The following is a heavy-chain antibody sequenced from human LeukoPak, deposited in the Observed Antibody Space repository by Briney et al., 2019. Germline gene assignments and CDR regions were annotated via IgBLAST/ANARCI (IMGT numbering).Heavy chain of an antibody. D-gene: IGHD6-13*01. CDR1: GYTFTSYG. J-gene: IGHJ4*02. CDR3: ARIEIAAAGPSYFDY. V-gene: IGHV1-18*01. CDR2: ISAYNGNT. Sequence: GASVKVSCKASGYTFTSYGISWVRQAPGQGLEWMGWISAYNGNTNYAQKLQGRVTMTTDTSTSTAYMELRSLRSDDTAVYYCARIEIAAAGPSYFDYWGQGTLVTVSS.